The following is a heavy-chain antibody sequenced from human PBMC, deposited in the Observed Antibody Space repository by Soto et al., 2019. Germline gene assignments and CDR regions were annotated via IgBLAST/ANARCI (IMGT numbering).Heavy chain of an antibody. CDR1: GGTFSSYA. V-gene: IGHV1-69*13. CDR2: IIPIFGTA. D-gene: IGHD3-3*01. CDR3: ARDSRAYYDFWSGYYGDYYYYGMDA. Sequence: ASVKVSCKASGGTFSSYAISWVRQAPGQGLEWMGGIIPIFGTANYAQKFQGRVTITADESTSTAYMELSSLRSEDTAVYYCARDSRAYYDFWSGYYGDYYYYGMDAWGQGTTVTVSS. J-gene: IGHJ6*02.